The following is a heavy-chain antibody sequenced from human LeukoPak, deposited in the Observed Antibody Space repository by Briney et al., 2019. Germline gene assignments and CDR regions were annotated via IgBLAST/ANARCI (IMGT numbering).Heavy chain of an antibody. Sequence: GGSLRLSCAASGFTFSNYWMHWVRQAPGKGLVWVSRIKGDGSHTIYADSVKGRFTISRDNAKDTLYLQMRSLRAEDTAVYYCVRDWDHFDFDSWGQGTLVTVSS. D-gene: IGHD3-9*01. CDR1: GFTFSNYW. V-gene: IGHV3-74*01. J-gene: IGHJ5*01. CDR2: IKGDGSHT. CDR3: VRDWDHFDFDS.